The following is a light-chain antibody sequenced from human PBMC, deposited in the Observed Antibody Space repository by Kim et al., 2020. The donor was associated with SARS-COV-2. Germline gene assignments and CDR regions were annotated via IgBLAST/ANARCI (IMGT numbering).Light chain of an antibody. V-gene: IGKV4-1*01. Sequence: DIAMTQSPDSLAMSLGERATINCKSSQSVLHSSNNKNYVAWYQQKPGQPPKLLIYWASTRESGVPDRFSGSGSGTDFTLTISSLQAEDVAVYYCLQYYSTNTFGQGTKLEI. J-gene: IGKJ2*01. CDR2: WAS. CDR1: QSVLHSSNNKNY. CDR3: LQYYSTNT.